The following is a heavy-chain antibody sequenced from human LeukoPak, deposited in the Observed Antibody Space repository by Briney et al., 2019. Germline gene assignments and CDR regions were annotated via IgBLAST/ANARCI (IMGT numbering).Heavy chain of an antibody. V-gene: IGHV3-23*01. Sequence: GGSLRLSCAASGFTFSSFAMSWVRQAPGKGLEWVSGISGSGSTTYYADSVKGRFTISRDNAKNSLYLQMNSLRAEDTAVYYCARDDAFDYWGQGTLVTVSS. CDR3: ARDDAFDY. CDR1: GFTFSSFA. J-gene: IGHJ4*02. CDR2: ISGSGSTT.